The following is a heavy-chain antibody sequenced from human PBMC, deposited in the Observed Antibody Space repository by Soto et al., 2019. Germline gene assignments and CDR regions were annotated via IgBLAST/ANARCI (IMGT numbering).Heavy chain of an antibody. CDR2: IYYSGST. D-gene: IGHD2-15*01. Sequence: SEPLSLTCTVSGGSISSYYWSWIRQPPGKGLEWIGYIYYSGSTNYNPSLKSRVTISVDTSKNQFSLKLSSVTAADTAVYYCARHVDGGKAYYFDYWGQGTLVTVSS. V-gene: IGHV4-59*08. CDR3: ARHVDGGKAYYFDY. CDR1: GGSISSYY. J-gene: IGHJ4*02.